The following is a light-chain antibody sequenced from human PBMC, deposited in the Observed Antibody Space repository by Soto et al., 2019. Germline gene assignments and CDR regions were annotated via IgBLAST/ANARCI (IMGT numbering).Light chain of an antibody. V-gene: IGKV1-5*03. Sequence: DLQMTQPPAPLSASLGDRVTITCRASQNIYTWLAWYQQKPGTAPKLLIYEASSSETGVQSRFSGSGSGTEFTLTISSLQPDDFATYYCQQYNTFWTFGQGTKVDIK. CDR1: QNIYTW. J-gene: IGKJ1*01. CDR2: EAS. CDR3: QQYNTFWT.